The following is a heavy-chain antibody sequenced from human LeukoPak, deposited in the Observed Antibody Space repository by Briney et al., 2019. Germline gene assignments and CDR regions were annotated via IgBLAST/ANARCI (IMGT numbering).Heavy chain of an antibody. V-gene: IGHV4-59*08. CDR1: GGSISSYY. D-gene: IGHD3-3*01. CDR2: IYYSGST. J-gene: IGHJ3*02. CDR3: ARHAITDYEFWSGAIAFDI. Sequence: SETLSLTCTVSGGSISSYYWSWIRQPPGKGLEWIGYIYYSGSTNYNPSLKSRVTISVDTSKNQFSLKLSSVTAADTAVYYCARHAITDYEFWSGAIAFDIWGQGTMVTVSS.